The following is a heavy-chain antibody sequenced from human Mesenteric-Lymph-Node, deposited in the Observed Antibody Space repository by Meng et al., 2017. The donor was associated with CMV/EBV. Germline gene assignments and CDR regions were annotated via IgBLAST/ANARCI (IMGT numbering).Heavy chain of an antibody. V-gene: IGHV3-20*04. CDR3: AGFDLDAFEI. CDR1: GFTFDDYG. J-gene: IGHJ3*02. CDR2: INWNGGST. Sequence: GESLKISCAASGFTFDDYGMSWVRQAPGKGLEWVSGINWNGGSTGYADSVKGRFTISRDNAKNSLYLQMNSLRAEDTALYYCAGFDLDAFEIWGHGTMVTVSS.